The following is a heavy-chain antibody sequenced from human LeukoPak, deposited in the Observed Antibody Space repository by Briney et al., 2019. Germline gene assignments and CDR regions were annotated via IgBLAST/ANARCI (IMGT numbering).Heavy chain of an antibody. V-gene: IGHV1-2*02. Sequence: GASVKVSCKASGYTFTGYYMHWVRQALGQGLEWMGWINPNSGGTNYAQKFQGRVTMTRDTSISTAYMELSRLRSDDTAVYYCARAFTSLEWLAHQDYYFDYWGQGTLVTVSS. J-gene: IGHJ4*02. CDR2: INPNSGGT. CDR1: GYTFTGYY. CDR3: ARAFTSLEWLAHQDYYFDY. D-gene: IGHD6-19*01.